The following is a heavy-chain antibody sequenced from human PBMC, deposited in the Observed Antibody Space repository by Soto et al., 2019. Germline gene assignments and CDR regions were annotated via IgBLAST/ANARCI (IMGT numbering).Heavy chain of an antibody. D-gene: IGHD1-7*01. Sequence: QVQLQESGPGLVEPSQTLSLTCAISGDSVSSNSAAWNWIRLSPSRGLEWLARTYYRSRWYNDYAVSVRSRITVNPDTSKNQFSLQLTSVTPEDTAVYYCAGTTSHQWYYMDVWGKGTTVTVSS. CDR1: GDSVSSNSAA. CDR3: AGTTSHQWYYMDV. V-gene: IGHV6-1*01. CDR2: TYYRSRWYN. J-gene: IGHJ6*03.